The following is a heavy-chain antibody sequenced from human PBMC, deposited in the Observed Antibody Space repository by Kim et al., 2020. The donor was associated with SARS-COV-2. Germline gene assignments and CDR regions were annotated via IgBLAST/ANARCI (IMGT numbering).Heavy chain of an antibody. V-gene: IGHV3-74*01. J-gene: IGHJ3*02. Sequence: SNAFYAALVKGQFTISRDNAKNTLYLQMNNLGVEDTAVYYCARGATGAFDISGQGTMVTVSS. CDR3: ARGATGAFDI. CDR2: SNA. D-gene: IGHD3-9*01.